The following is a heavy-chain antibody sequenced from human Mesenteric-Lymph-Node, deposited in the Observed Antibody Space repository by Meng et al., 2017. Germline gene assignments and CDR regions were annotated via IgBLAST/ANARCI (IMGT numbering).Heavy chain of an antibody. CDR1: GGTFSSYA. J-gene: IGHJ4*02. Sequence: SVKVSCKASGGTFSSYAISWVRQAPGQGLEWMGGIIPIFGTANYAQKFQGRVTMTTDTSTSTAYMELRSLRSDDTAVYYCARVEGMKDTAMALDYWGQGTLVTVSS. CDR2: IIPIFGTA. CDR3: ARVEGMKDTAMALDY. D-gene: IGHD5-18*01. V-gene: IGHV1-69*05.